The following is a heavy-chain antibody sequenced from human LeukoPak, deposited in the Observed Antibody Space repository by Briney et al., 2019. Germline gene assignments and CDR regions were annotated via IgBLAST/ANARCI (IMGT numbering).Heavy chain of an antibody. CDR1: GYSISSCYY. CDR3: ARNGGRQQHLDY. J-gene: IGHJ4*02. D-gene: IGHD6-13*01. CDR2: MYHSGST. V-gene: IGHV4-38-2*01. Sequence: PSETLSLTCAVSGYSISSCYYWGWIRQHPRRGLGWIGSMYHSGSTYYNPSLKSRVTISVDTSKNQFSLKLSSVTAAATAVYYCARNGGRQQHLDYWGQGTLVTVSS.